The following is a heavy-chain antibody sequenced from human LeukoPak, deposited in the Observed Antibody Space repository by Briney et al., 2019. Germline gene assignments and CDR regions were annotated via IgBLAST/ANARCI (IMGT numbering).Heavy chain of an antibody. Sequence: GGSLRLSCAASGFTFSNYVMSWVRQAPGKGLEWVSSIDYDGGSGHYADSVKGRFTISRDNAKNSLYLQMNSLRAEDTAVYYCARSKEDYYEETDAFDIWGQGTMVTVSS. CDR3: ARSKEDYYEETDAFDI. J-gene: IGHJ3*02. D-gene: IGHD3-22*01. CDR2: IDYDGGSG. CDR1: GFTFSNYV. V-gene: IGHV3-20*04.